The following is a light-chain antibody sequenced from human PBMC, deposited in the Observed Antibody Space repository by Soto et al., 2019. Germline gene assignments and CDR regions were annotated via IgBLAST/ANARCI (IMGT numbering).Light chain of an antibody. V-gene: IGKV3-20*01. J-gene: IGKJ1*01. Sequence: ETVLTQSPGTLSLSPGERATLSCRASQSVRSSFLAWYQQKPGQAPRLLIYGASRRATGIPDRFSGSGSGTDFTLTISRLEPEDFAVYYCQQYGRSPWTFGQGTKVEI. CDR2: GAS. CDR1: QSVRSSF. CDR3: QQYGRSPWT.